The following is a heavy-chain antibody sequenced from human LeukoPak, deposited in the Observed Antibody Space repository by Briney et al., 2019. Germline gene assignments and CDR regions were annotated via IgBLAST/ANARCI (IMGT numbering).Heavy chain of an antibody. CDR3: ARQRADYFYYYVDV. CDR2: IYYSETT. D-gene: IGHD3-9*01. CDR1: GGSIGTTNYY. J-gene: IGHJ6*03. V-gene: IGHV4-39*01. Sequence: SETLSLTXTVSGGSIGTTNYYWGWLRQPPGKGLEWIGSIYYSETTYDNPSLESRVTISIETSKNQFSLKLSSVTAADTAVYYCARQRADYFYYYVDVWGKGTTVTVS.